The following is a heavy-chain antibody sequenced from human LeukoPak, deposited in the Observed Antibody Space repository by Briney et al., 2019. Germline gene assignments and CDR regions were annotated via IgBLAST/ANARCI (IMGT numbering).Heavy chain of an antibody. Sequence: GGSLRLSCAASGFTFSSYAMSWVRQAPGKGLEWVSAISGSGGSTYYADSVKGRFTISRDNSKNTLYLQMNSLRAEDTAVYYCAKASGVAVFYNWFDPWSQGTLVTVSS. CDR3: AKASGVAVFYNWFDP. CDR2: ISGSGGST. CDR1: GFTFSSYA. V-gene: IGHV3-23*01. D-gene: IGHD3-3*01. J-gene: IGHJ5*02.